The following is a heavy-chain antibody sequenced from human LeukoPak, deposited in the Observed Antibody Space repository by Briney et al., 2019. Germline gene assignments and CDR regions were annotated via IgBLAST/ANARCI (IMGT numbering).Heavy chain of an antibody. CDR1: GFTFDDYA. CDR2: ISGVGGST. Sequence: GGSLRLSCAASGFTFDDYAMHWVRQAPGKGLEWVSFISGVGGSTYYAHSVKGRFTISRDNSKNSLYQQMNSLRTEDTALYYCAKSTMVTRFPYGMDVWGQGTTVTVSS. D-gene: IGHD2-21*02. V-gene: IGHV3-43*02. J-gene: IGHJ6*02. CDR3: AKSTMVTRFPYGMDV.